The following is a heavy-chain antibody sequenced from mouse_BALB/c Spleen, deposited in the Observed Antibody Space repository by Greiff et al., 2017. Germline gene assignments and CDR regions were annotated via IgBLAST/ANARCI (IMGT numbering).Heavy chain of an antibody. CDR1: GFTFSSYG. D-gene: IGHD1-2*01. CDR3: ARQDYYGYVGAMDY. J-gene: IGHJ4*01. V-gene: IGHV5-6-3*01. CDR2: INSNGGST. Sequence: EVQLQESGGGLVQPGGSLKLSCAASGFTFSSYGMSWVRQTPDKRLELVATINSNGGSTYYPDSVKGRFTISRDNAKNTLYLQMSSLKSEDTAMYYCARQDYYGYVGAMDYWGQGTSVTVSS.